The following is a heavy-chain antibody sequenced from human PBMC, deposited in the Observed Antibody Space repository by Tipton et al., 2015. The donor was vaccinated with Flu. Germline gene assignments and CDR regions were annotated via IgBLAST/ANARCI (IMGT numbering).Heavy chain of an antibody. CDR3: ARRDYSNYVSEPKNWFDP. J-gene: IGHJ5*02. CDR1: NFSLSRSYY. V-gene: IGHV4-38-2*01. CDR2: VYHGGGT. D-gene: IGHD4-11*01. Sequence: TLSLTCAVSNFSLSRSYYWGWIRQPPGKGLEWIGSVYHGGGTYYNPSPKGRVTISLDTSMKQFSLKLNSVTAADTAVYFCARRDYSNYVSEPKNWFDPWGQGILVTVSS.